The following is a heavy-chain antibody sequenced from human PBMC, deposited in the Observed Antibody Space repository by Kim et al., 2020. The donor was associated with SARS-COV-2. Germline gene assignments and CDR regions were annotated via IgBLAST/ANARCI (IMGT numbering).Heavy chain of an antibody. Sequence: GGSLRLSCAASGFTFSSYGMHWVRQAPGKGLEWVAVISNDRTNKYYADSVMGRFTISRDNSKNTLYLQMNSLRDEDTAVYYCAKRGWSGYYSPFDYWLQGTLLTVSS. CDR3: AKRGWSGYYSPFDY. J-gene: IGHJ4*02. CDR1: GFTFSSYG. D-gene: IGHD3-3*01. CDR2: ISNDRTNK. V-gene: IGHV3-30*18.